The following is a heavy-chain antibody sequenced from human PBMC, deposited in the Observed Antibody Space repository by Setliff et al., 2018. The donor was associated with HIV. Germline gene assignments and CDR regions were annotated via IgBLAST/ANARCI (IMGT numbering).Heavy chain of an antibody. D-gene: IGHD3-22*01. V-gene: IGHV4-61*02. CDR2: IYTTGST. CDR1: GGSISSSSYY. J-gene: IGHJ6*02. CDR3: ARQDQYDDSCYYVGFYGMDV. Sequence: SETLSLTCTVSGGSISSSSYYWTWIRQSAGKGLEWIGRIYTTGSTNYNPSLKSRVTISVDTSKNQFSLKLSSVTAADTAVYYCARQDQYDDSCYYVGFYGMDVWGQGTTVTVSS.